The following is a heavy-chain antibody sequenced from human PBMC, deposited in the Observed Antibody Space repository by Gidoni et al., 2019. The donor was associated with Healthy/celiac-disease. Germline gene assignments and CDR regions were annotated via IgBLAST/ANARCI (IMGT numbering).Heavy chain of an antibody. CDR2: IHHSGST. CDR3: ARGLYRYGPSGDY. D-gene: IGHD5-18*01. Sequence: QVQLQQWGAGLLKPSETLSLTCAVYGGSFSGYYWSWIRQPPGKGLVWSGEIHHSGSTNYNPSLKSRVTISVDTSKSQFSLTLRSVTAADTAVYYCARGLYRYGPSGDYWGQGTLVTVSS. J-gene: IGHJ4*02. V-gene: IGHV4-34*01. CDR1: GGSFSGYY.